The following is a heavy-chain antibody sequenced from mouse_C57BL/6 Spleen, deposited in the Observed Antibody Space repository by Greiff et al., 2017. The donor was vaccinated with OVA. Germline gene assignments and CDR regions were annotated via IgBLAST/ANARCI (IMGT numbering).Heavy chain of an antibody. D-gene: IGHD4-1*01. CDR3: ARGNWDDYAMDY. Sequence: EVKVEESGGGLVKPGGSLKLSCAASGFTFSDYGMHWVRQAPEKGLEWVAYISSGSSTIYYADTVKGRFTISRDNAKNTLFLQMTSLRSEDTAMYYCARGNWDDYAMDYWGQGTSVTVSS. J-gene: IGHJ4*01. V-gene: IGHV5-17*01. CDR1: GFTFSDYG. CDR2: ISSGSSTI.